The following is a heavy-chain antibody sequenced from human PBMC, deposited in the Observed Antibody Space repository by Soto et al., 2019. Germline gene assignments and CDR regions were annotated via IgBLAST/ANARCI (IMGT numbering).Heavy chain of an antibody. CDR3: ARGGDYSSSSWDAFDI. CDR2: INHSGST. D-gene: IGHD6-6*01. CDR1: GGSFSGYY. V-gene: IGHV4-34*01. Sequence: QVQLQQWGAGLLKPSETLSLTCAVSGGSFSGYYWSWIRPPPGKGLEWIGEINHSGSTNYNPSLKSRVTISVDTSKNQFSLKLSSVTAADTAVYYCARGGDYSSSSWDAFDIWGQGTMVTVSS. J-gene: IGHJ3*02.